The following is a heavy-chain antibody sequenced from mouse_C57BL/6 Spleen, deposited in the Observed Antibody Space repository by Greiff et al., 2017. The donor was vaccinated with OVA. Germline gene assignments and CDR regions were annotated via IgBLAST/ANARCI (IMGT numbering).Heavy chain of an antibody. D-gene: IGHD2-1*01. CDR1: GYSFTDYN. CDR3: ARYGNYGYYFDY. CDR2: INPNYGTT. J-gene: IGHJ2*01. Sequence: EVKLVESGPELVKPGASVKISCKASGYSFTDYNMNWVKQSNGKSLEWIGVINPNYGTTSYNQKFKGKATLTVDQSSSTAYMQLNSLTSEDSAVYYCARYGNYGYYFDYWGQGTTLTVSS. V-gene: IGHV1-39*01.